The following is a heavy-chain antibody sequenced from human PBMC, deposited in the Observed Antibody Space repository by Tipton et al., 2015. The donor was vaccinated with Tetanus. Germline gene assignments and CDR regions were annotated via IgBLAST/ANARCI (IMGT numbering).Heavy chain of an antibody. V-gene: IGHV3-48*01. Sequence: GSLRLSCAASGFTFSSYSMNWVRQAPGKGLEWVSYISSSSSTIYYADSVKGRFTISRDNAKNSLYLQMNSLRAEDTAVYYCARVHEVPAAATPFDYWGQGTLVTVSS. CDR2: ISSSSSTI. CDR3: ARVHEVPAAATPFDY. J-gene: IGHJ4*02. D-gene: IGHD1-26*01. CDR1: GFTFSSYS.